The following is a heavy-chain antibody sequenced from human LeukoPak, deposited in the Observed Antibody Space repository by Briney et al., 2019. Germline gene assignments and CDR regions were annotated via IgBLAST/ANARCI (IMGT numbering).Heavy chain of an antibody. J-gene: IGHJ4*02. D-gene: IGHD5-12*01. CDR3: ARGGYDWDYFGY. CDR1: GYTFTSYD. Sequence: ASMKVSCKASGYTFTSYDINWVRQATGQGLEWMGWMNPNSGNTGYAQKFQGRVTMTRNTSISTAYMELSSLRSEDTAVYYCARGGYDWDYFGYWGQGTLVTVSS. V-gene: IGHV1-8*01. CDR2: MNPNSGNT.